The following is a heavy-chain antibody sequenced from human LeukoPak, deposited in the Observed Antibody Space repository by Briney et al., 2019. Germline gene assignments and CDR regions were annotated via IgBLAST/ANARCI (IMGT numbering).Heavy chain of an antibody. D-gene: IGHD2-2*03. V-gene: IGHV4-34*01. J-gene: IGHJ4*02. CDR2: INHSGST. CDR3: VGYCSSTSCYLRY. CDR1: GGSFSGYY. Sequence: SETLSLTCAVYGGSFSGYYWSWIRQPPGKRLEWIGEINHSGSTNYNPSLKSRVTISVDTSKNQFSLKLSSVTAADTAVYYCVGYCSSTSCYLRYWGQGTLVTVSS.